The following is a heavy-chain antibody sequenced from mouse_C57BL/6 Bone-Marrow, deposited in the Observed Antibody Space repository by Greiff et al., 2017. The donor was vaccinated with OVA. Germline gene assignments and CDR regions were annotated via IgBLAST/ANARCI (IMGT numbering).Heavy chain of an antibody. CDR1: GFTFSDYG. D-gene: IGHD4-1*01. J-gene: IGHJ2*01. CDR3: ARKLGGYFDY. V-gene: IGHV5-17*01. Sequence: EVNLVESGGGLVKPGGSLKLSCAASGFTFSDYGMHWVRQAPEKGLEWVAYISSGSSTIYYADTVKGRFTISRDNAKNTLFLQMTSLRSEDTAMYYCARKLGGYFDYWGQGTTLTVSS. CDR2: ISSGSSTI.